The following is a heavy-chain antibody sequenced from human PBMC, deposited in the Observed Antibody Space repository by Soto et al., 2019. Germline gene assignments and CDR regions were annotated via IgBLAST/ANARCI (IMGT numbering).Heavy chain of an antibody. J-gene: IGHJ3*02. CDR1: GYTFTGYY. V-gene: IGHV1-2*04. CDR3: ARSKPAYCSSTSCYAYAFDI. CDR2: INPNSGGA. Sequence: SCKASGYTFTGYYMHWVRQAPGQGLEWMGWINPNSGGANYAQKFQGWVTMTRDTSISTAYMGLSRLRSDDTAVYYCARSKPAYCSSTSCYAYAFDIWGQGTMVTVSS. D-gene: IGHD2-2*01.